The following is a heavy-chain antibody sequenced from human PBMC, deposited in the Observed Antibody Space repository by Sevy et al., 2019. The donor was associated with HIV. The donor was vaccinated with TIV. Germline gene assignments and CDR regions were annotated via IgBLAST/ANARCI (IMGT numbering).Heavy chain of an antibody. CDR1: GFSFNDYA. Sequence: GGSLRLSCATSGFSFNDYAMHWVRQAPGKGLEWVSGINWDGSEKGYADSVEGRFTISRNNDKKSLYLQMSSLRREDTALYFCTSGGFYFGSEDYYGMAGHDSWGPGTVVTVSS. CDR2: INWDGSEK. V-gene: IGHV3-9*01. CDR3: TSGGFYFGSEDYYGMAGHDS. J-gene: IGHJ4*02. D-gene: IGHD3-10*01.